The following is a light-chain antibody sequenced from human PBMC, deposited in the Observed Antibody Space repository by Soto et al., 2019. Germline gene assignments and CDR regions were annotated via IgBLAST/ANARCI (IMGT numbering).Light chain of an antibody. Sequence: EIVMTQSPATLSVSQGERATLSCRASESVSSNLAWYQQKPGQAPRLLIYGASTRATGIPARFSGSGSGTEFTLTISSLQSEDFAVYYCHQYNYSPPYTLGHGTRLEIK. CDR1: ESVSSN. V-gene: IGKV3-15*01. CDR3: HQYNYSPPYT. CDR2: GAS. J-gene: IGKJ5*01.